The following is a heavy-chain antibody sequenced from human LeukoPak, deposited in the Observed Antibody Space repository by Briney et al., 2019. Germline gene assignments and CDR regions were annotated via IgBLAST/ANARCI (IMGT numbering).Heavy chain of an antibody. Sequence: ASVKVSCKASGYTFTSYAMNWVRQAPGQGLEWMGWINTNTGNPTYAQGFTGRFVFSLDTSVSTAYLQISSLKAEDTAVYYCARGPIWFGEFPRRRDNDAFDIWGQGTMVTVSS. CDR1: GYTFTSYA. J-gene: IGHJ3*02. CDR3: ARGPIWFGEFPRRRDNDAFDI. CDR2: INTNTGNP. V-gene: IGHV7-4-1*02. D-gene: IGHD3-10*01.